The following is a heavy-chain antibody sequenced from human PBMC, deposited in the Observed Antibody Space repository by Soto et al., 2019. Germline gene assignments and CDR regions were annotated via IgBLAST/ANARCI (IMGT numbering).Heavy chain of an antibody. J-gene: IGHJ4*01. V-gene: IGHV4-31*03. CDR2: FYYSGNT. CDR1: AGSVSSGNYY. D-gene: IGHD3-22*01. Sequence: TLSRTCTVSAGSVSSGNYYWSWIRQHPGKGLEWIGYFYYSGNTYYNPSLRSRVTISVDTSKNQFSLRLRSVTAADTAVYYCARHSKSSGYDSPEGYXEYXGHGTLVT. CDR3: ARHSKSSGYDSPEGYXEY.